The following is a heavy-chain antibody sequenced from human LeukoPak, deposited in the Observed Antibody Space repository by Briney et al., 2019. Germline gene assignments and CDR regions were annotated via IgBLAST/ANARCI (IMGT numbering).Heavy chain of an antibody. Sequence: GGSLRLSCADSGFTFSSYAMHWVRQAPGKGLEGVAVISYDGSNKYYADSVKGRFTISRDNSKNTLYLQMNSLRAEDTAVYYCARAEIVVVMPIDYWGQGTLVTVSS. V-gene: IGHV3-30*04. D-gene: IGHD3-22*01. J-gene: IGHJ4*02. CDR3: ARAEIVVVMPIDY. CDR1: GFTFSSYA. CDR2: ISYDGSNK.